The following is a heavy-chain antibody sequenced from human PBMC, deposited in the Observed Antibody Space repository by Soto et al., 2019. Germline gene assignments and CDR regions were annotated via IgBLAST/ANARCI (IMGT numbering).Heavy chain of an antibody. Sequence: GGSLILSCAASGFTFSSYSMNWVRQAPGKGLEWVSYISSSSSTIYYADSVKGRFTISRDNAKNSLYLQMNSLRDEDTAVYYCARAIGGVEWELPSDYWGQGTLVTVSS. CDR3: ARAIGGVEWELPSDY. CDR1: GFTFSSYS. D-gene: IGHD1-26*01. CDR2: ISSSSSTI. J-gene: IGHJ4*02. V-gene: IGHV3-48*02.